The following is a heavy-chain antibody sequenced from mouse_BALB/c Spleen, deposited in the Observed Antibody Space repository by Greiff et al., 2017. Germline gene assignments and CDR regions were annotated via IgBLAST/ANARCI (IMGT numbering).Heavy chain of an antibody. D-gene: IGHD2-4*01. CDR1: GYSITSDYA. CDR3: ARYYYDYDGYFDY. J-gene: IGHJ2*01. CDR2: ISYSGST. V-gene: IGHV3-2*02. Sequence: EVKLMESGPGLVKPSQSLSLTCTVTGYSITSDYAWNWIRQFPGNKLEWMGYISYSGSTSYNPSLKSRISITRDTSKSQYYLQLNSVTTEDTATYYCARYYYDYDGYFDYWGQGTTLTVSS.